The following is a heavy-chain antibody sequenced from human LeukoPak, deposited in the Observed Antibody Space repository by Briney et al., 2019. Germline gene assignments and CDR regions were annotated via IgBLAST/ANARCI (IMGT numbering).Heavy chain of an antibody. CDR1: GGSISSGDDY. J-gene: IGHJ6*02. D-gene: IGHD2-15*01. CDR2: IYYSGST. V-gene: IGHV4-30-4*01. Sequence: SQTLSLTCTVSGGSISSGDDYWSWIRQPPGKGLEWIGYIYYSGSTYYNPSLKSRVTISVDTSKNQFSLKLSSVTAADTAVYYCARALRNIVVVVAATPLGGMDVWGQGTTVTVSS. CDR3: ARALRNIVVVVAATPLGGMDV.